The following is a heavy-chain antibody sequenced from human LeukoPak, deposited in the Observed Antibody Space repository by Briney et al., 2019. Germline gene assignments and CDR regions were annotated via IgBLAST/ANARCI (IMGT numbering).Heavy chain of an antibody. CDR1: GFTFSSYA. CDR2: ISYDGSNT. V-gene: IGHV3-30-3*01. J-gene: IGHJ2*01. CDR3: ARAGRVTTTYWYFDL. Sequence: GGSLRLSCAASGFTFSSYAMHWVRQAPGKGLEWVAVISYDGSNTHYADSVKGRFTISRDNSKNTMYLQMNSLRGEDTAVYYRARAGRVTTTYWYFDLWGRGTLVTVSS. D-gene: IGHD4-17*01.